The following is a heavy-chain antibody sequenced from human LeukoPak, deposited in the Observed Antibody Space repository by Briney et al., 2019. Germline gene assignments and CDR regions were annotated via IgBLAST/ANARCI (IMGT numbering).Heavy chain of an antibody. D-gene: IGHD2-8*01. Sequence: SVKVSCKVSGGTFSTFGITWVRQAPGQGPEWMGGTIPILGTTNYAQKFQGRVSIIADESTSTAYMELSSLRSEDTAVYYCARDYCTNGVCPHDYWGQGTLVTVSS. V-gene: IGHV1-69*13. CDR1: GGTFSTFG. J-gene: IGHJ4*02. CDR3: ARDYCTNGVCPHDY. CDR2: TIPILGTT.